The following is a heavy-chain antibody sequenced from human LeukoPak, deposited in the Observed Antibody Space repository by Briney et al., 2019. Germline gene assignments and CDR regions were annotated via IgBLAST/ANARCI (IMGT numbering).Heavy chain of an antibody. CDR3: ARGFSANYYDY. CDR1: GYTFTSYA. D-gene: IGHD1-26*01. J-gene: IGHJ4*02. Sequence: ASVKVSCKTSGYTFTSYAISWVRQAPGQGLEWMGWISGYNGHTYSAQKFQGRLTMTTDTSTSTADMELRCLTSDDTAVFYCARGFSANYYDYWGQGTLVTVSS. V-gene: IGHV1-18*01. CDR2: ISGYNGHT.